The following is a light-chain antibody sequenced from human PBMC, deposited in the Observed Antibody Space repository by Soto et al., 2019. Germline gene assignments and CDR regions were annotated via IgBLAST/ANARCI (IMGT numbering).Light chain of an antibody. J-gene: IGKJ2*01. V-gene: IGKV3-20*01. CDR2: GAS. CDR3: QQYGSSPPYT. CDR1: QSFNSIY. Sequence: EIGFTHSPGTLSLYQGERATLSCRASQSFNSIYLAWYQQKPGQAPRLLIYGASSRATGIPDRFSGSGSGTDFTLTISRLEPEDFAVYYCQQYGSSPPYTFGQGTKVDIK.